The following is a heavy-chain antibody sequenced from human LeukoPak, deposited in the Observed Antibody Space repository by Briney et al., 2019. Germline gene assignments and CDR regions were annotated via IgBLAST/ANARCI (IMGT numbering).Heavy chain of an antibody. D-gene: IGHD4/OR15-4a*01. CDR1: GFTFSHAA. V-gene: IGHV3-23*01. J-gene: IGHJ4*02. CDR3: AKSLRGYGGYDS. CDR2: ISDSDDST. Sequence: PGGSLRLSCAASGFTFSHAAMAWVRQAPGKGLESVATISDSDDSTYYADSVLGRFTISRDKSRNTLYLEMTSLRAEDTAIYYCAKSLRGYGGYDSWGQGTQVTVSS.